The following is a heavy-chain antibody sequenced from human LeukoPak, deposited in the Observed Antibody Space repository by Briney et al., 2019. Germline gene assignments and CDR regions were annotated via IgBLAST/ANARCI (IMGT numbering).Heavy chain of an antibody. CDR2: IYYSAST. J-gene: IGHJ4*02. CDR3: ASLKGGYSGYDSVSRDY. V-gene: IGHV4-39*01. D-gene: IGHD5-12*01. Sequence: SETLSLTCTVSSGSISSSSYYWGWIRQPPGKGLEWRGTIYYSASTYYNPSLKSRVTISVDTSMDQSSLKLSSVTAADTAVYYCASLKGGYSGYDSVSRDYWGQGTLVTVSS. CDR1: SGSISSSSYY.